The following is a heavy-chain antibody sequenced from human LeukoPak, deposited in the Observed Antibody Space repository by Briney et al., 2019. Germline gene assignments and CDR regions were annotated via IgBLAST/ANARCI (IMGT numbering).Heavy chain of an antibody. D-gene: IGHD3-10*01. CDR3: ARENGRGVISPYFDY. CDR1: GFTFSCNF. V-gene: IGHV3-66*01. CDR2: IYSGGRT. Sequence: GGALRLSCAASGFTFSCNFMSWVRQAPGEGLEWVSVIYSGGRTDYADSVKGRFTISRDNSRTMLYLQMNSLRPEDTGGYYCARENGRGVISPYFDYWGQGTLVTVSS. J-gene: IGHJ4*02.